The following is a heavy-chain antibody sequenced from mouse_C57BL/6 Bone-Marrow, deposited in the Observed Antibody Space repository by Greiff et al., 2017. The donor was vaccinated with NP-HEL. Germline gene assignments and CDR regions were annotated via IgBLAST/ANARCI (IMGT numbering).Heavy chain of an antibody. CDR3: ASTDYGSSGFDY. Sequence: QVQLQQPGAELVKPGASVKLSCKASGYTFSNYWMHWVKQRPGQGLEWIGMIHPNGGSTNYNEKFKSKATLTVDKSSSTAYMQLSSLSSEDSAVYYCASTDYGSSGFDYWGQGTTLTVSS. J-gene: IGHJ2*01. CDR2: IHPNGGST. CDR1: GYTFSNYW. V-gene: IGHV1-64*01. D-gene: IGHD1-3*01.